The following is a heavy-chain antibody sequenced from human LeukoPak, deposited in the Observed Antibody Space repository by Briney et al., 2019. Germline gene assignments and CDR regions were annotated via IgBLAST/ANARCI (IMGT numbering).Heavy chain of an antibody. Sequence: PGGSLRLSCVVSGFTFSTSWMAWVRQAPGKGLEWLANINKDGRQTYYVDSVKGRFTISRDNSENSLHPQMNSLRAEDTAVYYCATSLDAPGNYWGQGSLLTVSS. V-gene: IGHV3-7*01. J-gene: IGHJ4*02. CDR1: GFTFSTSW. D-gene: IGHD6-13*01. CDR3: ATSLDAPGNY. CDR2: INKDGRQT.